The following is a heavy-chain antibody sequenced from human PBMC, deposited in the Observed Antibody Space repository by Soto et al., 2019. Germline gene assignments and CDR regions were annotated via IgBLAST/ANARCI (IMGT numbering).Heavy chain of an antibody. V-gene: IGHV3-15*01. Sequence: EMQLVESGGGLVKPGGSLRLSCAASGFAFSDAWMTWVRQAPGKGLEWVGRIKSQGEGGTTEYAAPVKGRFTISRDDSESTLYLQMNSLKTEDTGVYYCATFRSDSDCWGQGSLVTVSS. CDR3: ATFRSDSDC. CDR2: IKSQGEGGTT. J-gene: IGHJ4*02. D-gene: IGHD1-26*01. CDR1: GFAFSDAW.